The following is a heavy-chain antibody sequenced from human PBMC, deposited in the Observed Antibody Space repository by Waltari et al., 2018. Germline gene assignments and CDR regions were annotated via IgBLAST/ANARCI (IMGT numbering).Heavy chain of an antibody. D-gene: IGHD6-13*01. Sequence: QVQLQESGPGLVKPSETLSLTCAVSGVSISSTNWWRWVRQSPGKGLEWIGDRYHSGSTNYNPSLESRLTISIDKSKNQFSLRLTSVTAADTAVYYCAKVSEYTSGWYGWFDSWGQGTLVTVSS. J-gene: IGHJ5*01. CDR3: AKVSEYTSGWYGWFDS. V-gene: IGHV4-4*02. CDR1: GVSISSTNW. CDR2: RYHSGST.